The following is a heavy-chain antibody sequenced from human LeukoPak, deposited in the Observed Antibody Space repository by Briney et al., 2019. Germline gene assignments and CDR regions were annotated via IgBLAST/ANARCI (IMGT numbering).Heavy chain of an antibody. CDR2: NYYPGGT. D-gene: IGHD7-27*01. CDR3: ARLAVSGHEYFQP. Sequence: SETLSLTCTVSSGPICSYYWRWMRHPPGKGLEWFVYNYYPGGTTYNPSLQSPVPISVDTSRSQFSLKLSSVTAADTAVNYCARLAVSGHEYFQPWGQGTLVTVSS. J-gene: IGHJ1*01. CDR1: SGPICSYY. V-gene: IGHV4-59*08.